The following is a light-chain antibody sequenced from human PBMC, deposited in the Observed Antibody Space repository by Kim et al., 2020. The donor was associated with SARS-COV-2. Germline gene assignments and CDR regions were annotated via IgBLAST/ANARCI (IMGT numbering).Light chain of an antibody. V-gene: IGLV3-21*04. CDR3: QFRDASSNCV. CDR2: YDN. Sequence: SYELTQPPSVSVAPGETASITCGGDNIGTYSVHWYQQKPGQAPVVVIQYDNDRPSGIPERFYGSNPGNTATLPISRVEGGDDAGFCCQFRDASSNCVFG. CDR1: NIGTYS. J-gene: IGLJ3*02.